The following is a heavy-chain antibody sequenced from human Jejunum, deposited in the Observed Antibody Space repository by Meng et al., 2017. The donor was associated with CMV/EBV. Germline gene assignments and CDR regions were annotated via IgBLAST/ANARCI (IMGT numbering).Heavy chain of an antibody. V-gene: IGHV3-23*01. CDR2: FGANGDYI. D-gene: IGHD3-10*01. CDR1: FTFNNYA. CDR3: AKVSTFAYGPGNFFDH. Sequence: FTFNNYAMTWVRQAPGKGLEWVSGFGANGDYINYADSVKGRFTISRDNSKNTLYLQMNSLRAEDTALYYCAKVSTFAYGPGNFFDHWGQGTPVTVSS. J-gene: IGHJ4*02.